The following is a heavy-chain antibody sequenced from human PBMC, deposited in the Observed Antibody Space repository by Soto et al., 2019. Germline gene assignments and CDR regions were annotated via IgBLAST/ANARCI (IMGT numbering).Heavy chain of an antibody. V-gene: IGHV1-3*01. CDR1: GYTLTTYA. Sequence: QVQLVQSGAEVKEPGASVTVSCKASGYTLTTYAMHWVRQAPGQRLEWMGWINAGNGNTKYSQKFQGRVTITRDTSASTAYIELSSLRSEDTAMYYCARVIVGATTALDYWGQGTLVTVSS. J-gene: IGHJ4*02. CDR2: INAGNGNT. CDR3: ARVIVGATTALDY. D-gene: IGHD1-26*01.